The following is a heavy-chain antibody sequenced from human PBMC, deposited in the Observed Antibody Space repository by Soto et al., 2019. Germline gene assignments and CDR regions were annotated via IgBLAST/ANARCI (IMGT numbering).Heavy chain of an antibody. V-gene: IGHV4-39*01. CDR1: GGSISSSSYY. CDR3: ARRANYYDSSGYPFDY. J-gene: IGHJ4*02. D-gene: IGHD3-22*01. Sequence: SETLSLTCTVSGGSISSSSYYWGWIRQPPGKGLEWIGSIYYSGSTYYNPSLKSRVTISVDTSENQFSLKLSSVTAADTAVYYCARRANYYDSSGYPFDYWGQGTLVTVSS. CDR2: IYYSGST.